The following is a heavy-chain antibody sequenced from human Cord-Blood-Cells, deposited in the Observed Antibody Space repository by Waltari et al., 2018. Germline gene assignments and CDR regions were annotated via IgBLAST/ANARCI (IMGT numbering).Heavy chain of an antibody. Sequence: QVQLVQSGAEVKKPGASVKVSCKASGYTFTSYAMHWVRQAPGQRLEWMGWINAGNGNTKDSQKFQGRVTITRDTSASTAYMELSSLRSEDTAVYYCARDGGTMVQGLYYYYGMDVWGQGTTVTVSS. CDR3: ARDGGTMVQGLYYYYGMDV. V-gene: IGHV1-3*01. J-gene: IGHJ6*02. CDR2: INAGNGNT. D-gene: IGHD3-10*01. CDR1: GYTFTSYA.